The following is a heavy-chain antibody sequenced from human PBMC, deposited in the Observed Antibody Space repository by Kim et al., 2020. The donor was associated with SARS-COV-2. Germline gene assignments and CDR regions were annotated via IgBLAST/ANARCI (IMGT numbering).Heavy chain of an antibody. D-gene: IGHD3-10*01. CDR3: ARDGALWFGGNWFDP. V-gene: IGHV3-30*07. J-gene: IGHJ5*02. Sequence: DSVKGRFTIPRDNSKSTLYLQMNSLRAEDTAVYYCARDGALWFGGNWFDPWGQGTLVTVSS.